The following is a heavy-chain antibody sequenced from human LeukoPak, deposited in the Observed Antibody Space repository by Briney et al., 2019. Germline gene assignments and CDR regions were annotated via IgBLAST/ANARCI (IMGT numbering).Heavy chain of an antibody. CDR1: GGSFSGYY. D-gene: IGHD2-2*03. CDR2: INHSGST. J-gene: IGHJ4*02. Sequence: SATLSLTCAVYGGSFSGYYWSWIRQPPGKGLEWIGEINHSGSTNYNPSLKSRVTISVDTSKNQFSLKLSSVTAADTAVYYCARLHFGYCSSTSCGYWGQGTLVTVSS. V-gene: IGHV4-34*01. CDR3: ARLHFGYCSSTSCGY.